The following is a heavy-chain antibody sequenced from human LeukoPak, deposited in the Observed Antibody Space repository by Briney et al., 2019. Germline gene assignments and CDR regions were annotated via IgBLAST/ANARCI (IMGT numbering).Heavy chain of an antibody. J-gene: IGHJ4*02. Sequence: GGSLRLSCAASGFTFSSYWMSWVRQAPGKGLEWVANIKQDGSAKYYVDSVKGRFTISRDNAKNSLYLQMNSLRAEDTAVYYCARQYCSGGSCLTYFDYWGQGTLVTVSS. CDR2: IKQDGSAK. V-gene: IGHV3-7*01. CDR1: GFTFSSYW. D-gene: IGHD2-15*01. CDR3: ARQYCSGGSCLTYFDY.